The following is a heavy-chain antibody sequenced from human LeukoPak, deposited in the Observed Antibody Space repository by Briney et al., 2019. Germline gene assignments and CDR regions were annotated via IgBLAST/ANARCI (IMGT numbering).Heavy chain of an antibody. Sequence: SQTLSLTCAISGDSLSSNIAAWNWIRQSPSRGLEWLRRTYYRSKWYNDYSGFMKSRITINPDTSKNQFSLQLKSVTPEDTAVYYCVRDSGYGLDAFDIWGQGTKVTVSS. J-gene: IGHJ3*02. V-gene: IGHV6-1*01. D-gene: IGHD5-12*01. CDR2: TYYRSKWYN. CDR3: VRDSGYGLDAFDI. CDR1: GDSLSSNIAA.